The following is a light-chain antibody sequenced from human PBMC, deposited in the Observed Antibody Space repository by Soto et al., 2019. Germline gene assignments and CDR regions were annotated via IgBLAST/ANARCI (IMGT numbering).Light chain of an antibody. V-gene: IGKV1-33*01. J-gene: IGKJ2*01. CDR3: QQTDDLPRYT. CDR1: QAIARY. CDR2: DVS. Sequence: DIQMTQSPASLSASVGDRVIMTCRASQAIARYLNWYQHKPGKAPKLLIYDVSRLERGVPSRLSGSGSGTDFTFTISSLQPEDFATYYCQQTDDLPRYTFGQGTKLEMK.